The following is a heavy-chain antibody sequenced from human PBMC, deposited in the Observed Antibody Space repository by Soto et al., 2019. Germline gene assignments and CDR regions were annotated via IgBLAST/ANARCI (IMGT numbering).Heavy chain of an antibody. J-gene: IGHJ2*01. CDR1: RFTFSSYG. CDR2: IWYDGSNK. Sequence: QVQLVESGGGVVQPGRSLRLSCAASRFTFSSYGMHWVRQAPGKGLEWVAVIWYDGSNKYYADSVKGRFTISRDNSKNTLDLQMNSLRAEDTAVYYCARDYGDRGYFDLWGRGTLVTVSS. D-gene: IGHD4-17*01. V-gene: IGHV3-33*01. CDR3: ARDYGDRGYFDL.